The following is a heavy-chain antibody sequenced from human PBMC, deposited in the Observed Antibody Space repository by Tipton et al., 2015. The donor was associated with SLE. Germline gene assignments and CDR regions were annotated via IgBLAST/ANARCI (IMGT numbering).Heavy chain of an antibody. J-gene: IGHJ5*02. V-gene: IGHV4-59*03. D-gene: IGHD2-15*01. Sequence: LRLSCAVSGFTFSNNWMAWVRQAPGKGLEWIGYIYNSGSSSYNPSLKSRVTMTIDTSKNQFSLELRSVTAADTAVYYCARHIDCINHRCYSPWFDPWGQGTLVTVSS. CDR1: GFTFSNNW. CDR2: IYNSGSS. CDR3: ARHIDCINHRCYSPWFDP.